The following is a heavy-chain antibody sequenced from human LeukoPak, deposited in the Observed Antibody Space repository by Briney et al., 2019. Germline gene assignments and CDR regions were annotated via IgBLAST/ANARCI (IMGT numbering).Heavy chain of an antibody. CDR1: GFTFSSYA. V-gene: IGHV3-23*01. Sequence: PGGSLRLSCAASGFTFSSYAMSWVRQAPGKGLEWVSAICGSGGSTYYADSVKGRFTISRDNSKNTLYLQMNSLRAEDTAVYYCAKTRFSGVSRIPGPDAFDIWGQGTMVTVSS. CDR2: ICGSGGST. CDR3: AKTRFSGVSRIPGPDAFDI. D-gene: IGHD2-15*01. J-gene: IGHJ3*02.